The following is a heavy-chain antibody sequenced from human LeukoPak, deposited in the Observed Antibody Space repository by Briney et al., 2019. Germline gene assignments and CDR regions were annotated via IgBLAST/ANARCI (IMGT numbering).Heavy chain of an antibody. J-gene: IGHJ5*02. CDR2: TYYRSKWYN. CDR3: ARDVRRVVGA. Sequence: SQTLSLTCALSGDSVSSNSAAWRWIRQSPSRGLEWLGRTYYRSKWYNDYAVSVESRITINPDISKNQFSLQLNSVTPEDTAVYYCARDVRRVVGAWGQGTLVTVSS. V-gene: IGHV6-1*01. CDR1: GDSVSSNSAA. D-gene: IGHD2-15*01.